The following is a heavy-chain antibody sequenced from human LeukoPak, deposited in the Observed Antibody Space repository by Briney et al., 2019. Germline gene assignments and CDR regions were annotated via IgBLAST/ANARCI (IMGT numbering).Heavy chain of an antibody. V-gene: IGHV1-18*01. Sequence: ASVKVSCKASGYTFTSYGISWVRQAPGQGLEWMGWISAYNGNTNYAQKLQGRVTMTTDTSTSTAYLELRSLRSDDPAMYYCAREGGYYYDSSGYSGSDYWGQGTLVTVSS. J-gene: IGHJ4*02. CDR3: AREGGYYYDSSGYSGSDY. CDR2: ISAYNGNT. CDR1: GYTFTSYG. D-gene: IGHD3-22*01.